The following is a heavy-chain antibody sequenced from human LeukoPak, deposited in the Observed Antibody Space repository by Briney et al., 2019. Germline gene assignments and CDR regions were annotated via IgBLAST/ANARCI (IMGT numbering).Heavy chain of an antibody. CDR3: AREDMWAFDM. D-gene: IGHD2-15*01. V-gene: IGHV3-7*01. Sequence: GGSLRLSCAASGIAVIGNYMSWVRQAPGKGLEWVANIKPDGSDKYYIDSVKGRFTISRDNAKNTLYLQMDSLRAEDTAVYYCAREDMWAFDMWGQGTMVTVSS. CDR1: GIAVIGNY. J-gene: IGHJ3*02. CDR2: IKPDGSDK.